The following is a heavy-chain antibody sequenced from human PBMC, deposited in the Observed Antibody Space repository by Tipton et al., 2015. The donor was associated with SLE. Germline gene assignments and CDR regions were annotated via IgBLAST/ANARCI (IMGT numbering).Heavy chain of an antibody. CDR3: ARLRGLLFAFDI. CDR2: IYYSGST. D-gene: IGHD3-10*01. Sequence: TLSLTCTVSGGSISSYYWSWIRQPPGKGLEWIGYIYYSGSTNYNPSLKSRVTISVDTSKNQFSLKLSSVTAADTAVYYCARLRGLLFAFDIWGQGTMVTVSS. V-gene: IGHV4-59*08. J-gene: IGHJ3*02. CDR1: GGSISSYY.